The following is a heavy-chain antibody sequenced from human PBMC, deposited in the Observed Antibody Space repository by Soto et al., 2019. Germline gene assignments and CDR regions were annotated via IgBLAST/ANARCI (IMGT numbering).Heavy chain of an antibody. CDR3: ARRGPPINY. V-gene: IGHV1-3*05. J-gene: IGHJ4*02. D-gene: IGHD3-10*01. CDR1: GYTFTSYA. CDR2: INAGNGNK. Sequence: QVQLVQSGAEEKKPGASVKVSCKASGYTFTSYAMHWVRQAPGQRLEWMGWINAGNGNKKHSQKFQGRVTITRDTSASTAYTGLSSLTCEGTAVYNCARRGPPINYRGQGPLVTVSS.